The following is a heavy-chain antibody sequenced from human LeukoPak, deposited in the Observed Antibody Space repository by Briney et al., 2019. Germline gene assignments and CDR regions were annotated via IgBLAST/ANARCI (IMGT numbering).Heavy chain of an antibody. CDR3: ARGAATFDY. CDR1: GGSISSYY. V-gene: IGHV4-59*08. J-gene: IGHJ4*02. Sequence: SETLSLTCTVSGGSISSYYWSWIRQPPGKGLEWIGYVYYSGSTNYNPSLKSRVAISVDTSKNQFSLKLSSVTAADTAVYYCARGAATFDYWGQGTLVTVSS. D-gene: IGHD2-15*01. CDR2: VYYSGST.